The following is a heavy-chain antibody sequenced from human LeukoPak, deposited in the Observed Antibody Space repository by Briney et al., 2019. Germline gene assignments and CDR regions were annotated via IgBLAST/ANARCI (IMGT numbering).Heavy chain of an antibody. CDR3: ARDNDYGDYEPFDY. CDR2: ISSSSTYI. Sequence: GGSLRLSCAASGFTFSTHSMNWVRQAPGKGLEWVSSISSSSTYIYYADSVKGRFTISRDNAKNSLNLQMNSLRAEDTAVYYCARDNDYGDYEPFDYWGQGTLVTVSS. J-gene: IGHJ4*02. CDR1: GFTFSTHS. V-gene: IGHV3-21*01. D-gene: IGHD4-17*01.